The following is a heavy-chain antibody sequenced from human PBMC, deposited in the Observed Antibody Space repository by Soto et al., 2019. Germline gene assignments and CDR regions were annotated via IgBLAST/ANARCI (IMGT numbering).Heavy chain of an antibody. D-gene: IGHD3-10*01. Sequence: QVQLVQSGAEMKKPGSSVKVSCQSSGGTFNTYAMNWVRQAPGQGPEWMGDISPMFGAANYAPNFQGRVTSTADESTGTSYMQWSSLTAEDTALYFCAREVQVHTPAFVYWGQGTLVTVSS. J-gene: IGHJ4*02. CDR3: AREVQVHTPAFVY. CDR1: GGTFNTYA. V-gene: IGHV1-69*19. CDR2: ISPMFGAA.